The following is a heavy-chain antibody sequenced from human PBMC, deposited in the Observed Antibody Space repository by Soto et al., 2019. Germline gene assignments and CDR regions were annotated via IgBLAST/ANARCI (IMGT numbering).Heavy chain of an antibody. Sequence: GASVKVSCKASGYSLTSYYMHWVRQAPGQGLEWMGITNPSDGSTNYAQKFQGRVTMTSDTSTSTVYMEMSSLRSEDTAMYYCARSYVTSRPIDFWGQGTLATVSS. J-gene: IGHJ4*02. CDR2: TNPSDGST. V-gene: IGHV1-46*01. D-gene: IGHD3-16*01. CDR1: GYSLTSYY. CDR3: ARSYVTSRPIDF.